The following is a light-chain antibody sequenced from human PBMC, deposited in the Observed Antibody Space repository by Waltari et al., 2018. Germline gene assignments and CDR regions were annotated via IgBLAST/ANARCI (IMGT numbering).Light chain of an antibody. J-gene: IGKJ3*01. Sequence: DVVLTQSPLSLPVTLGQSASIPCRASQSLVNSNGDTCVHWFQQRPGQSPRRLIHQVSHRDSGVPDRVSGSGSGTDFTLKISRVEAEDVGVYYCMQYKHWPHSFVPGTKVDIK. CDR2: QVS. CDR3: MQYKHWPHS. CDR1: QSLVNSNGDTC. V-gene: IGKV2-30*01.